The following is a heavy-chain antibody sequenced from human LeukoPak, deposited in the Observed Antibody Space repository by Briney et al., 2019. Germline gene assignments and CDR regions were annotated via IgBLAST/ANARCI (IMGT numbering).Heavy chain of an antibody. D-gene: IGHD3-10*01. V-gene: IGHV1-69*13. CDR1: GGTFSSYA. CDR2: IIPIFGTA. Sequence: GASVKVSCKASGGTFSSYAISWVRQAPGQGLEWMGGIIPIFGTANYAQKFQGRVTITADESTSTAYMELSSLRSEDTAVYYCARVQEGGSGSLGYYYYYMDVWGKGTTVTISS. CDR3: ARVQEGGSGSLGYYYYYMDV. J-gene: IGHJ6*03.